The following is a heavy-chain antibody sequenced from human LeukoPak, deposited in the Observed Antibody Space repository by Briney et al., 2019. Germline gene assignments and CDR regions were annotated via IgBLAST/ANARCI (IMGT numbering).Heavy chain of an antibody. D-gene: IGHD3-10*01. CDR2: INPSDGSA. Sequence: GASVKVSCKASGYSFINYYLHWVRQAPGQELEWMGIINPSDGSASYAQRFQGRLTMTRETSTSTVYMELSSLNSEDTAVYYCARGEYYGSGSYLVDYYAMDAWGKGTTVTVSS. CDR3: ARGEYYGSGSYLVDYYAMDA. V-gene: IGHV1-46*01. J-gene: IGHJ6*04. CDR1: GYSFINYY.